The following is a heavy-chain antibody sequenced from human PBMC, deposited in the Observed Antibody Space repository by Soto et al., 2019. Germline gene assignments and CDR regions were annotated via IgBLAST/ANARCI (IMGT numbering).Heavy chain of an antibody. CDR2: FSYDGINK. Sequence: QVQLVESGGDVVQPERSLRLSCAASGFTFSSYTMHWVRQAPGKGLEWVALFSYDGINKYYADSVKGRFTISRDNSKDTLYLQMNSLRLEDTAVYYCARDPVDSTKLKSWYFDLWGRGTLVTVSS. V-gene: IGHV3-30-3*01. CDR1: GFTFSSYT. CDR3: ARDPVDSTKLKSWYFDL. J-gene: IGHJ2*01. D-gene: IGHD2-15*01.